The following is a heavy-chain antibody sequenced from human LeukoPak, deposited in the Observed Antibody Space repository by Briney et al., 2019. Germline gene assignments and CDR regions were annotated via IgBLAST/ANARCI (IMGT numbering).Heavy chain of an antibody. CDR2: INPNSGGT. V-gene: IGHV1-2*02. Sequence: ASVKVSCKASGYTFTGYYMHWVRQAPGQGLEWMGWINPNSGGTNYAQKFQGRVTMTRDTSISTAYLQWSSLKASDTAMYYSARLGGSGSFSWFDPWGQGTLVTVSS. CDR3: ARLGGSGSFSWFDP. D-gene: IGHD3-10*01. J-gene: IGHJ5*02. CDR1: GYTFTGYY.